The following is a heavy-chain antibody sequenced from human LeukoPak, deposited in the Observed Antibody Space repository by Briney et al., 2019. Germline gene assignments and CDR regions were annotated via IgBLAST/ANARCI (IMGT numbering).Heavy chain of an antibody. V-gene: IGHV3-30-3*01. CDR3: ARDQLGGALNNWLDP. CDR2: ISYNGDNK. Sequence: GGSLGLSCAASGFTFNTYTMHWVRQAPGKGLEWVAVISYNGDNKYYPDSLKGRFSISRDNSKDTLYLQMNSLRPEDTAVYYCARDQLGGALNNWLDPWGQGALVTVSS. J-gene: IGHJ5*02. CDR1: GFTFNTYT. D-gene: IGHD5-24*01.